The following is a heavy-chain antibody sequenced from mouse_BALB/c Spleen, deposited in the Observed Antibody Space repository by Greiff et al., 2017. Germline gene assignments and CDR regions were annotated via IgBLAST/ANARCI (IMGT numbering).Heavy chain of an antibody. CDR3: ARGEIYYGYDGYFDY. D-gene: IGHD2-2*01. CDR2: IDPSDSET. V-gene: IGHV1-69*02. J-gene: IGHJ2*01. CDR1: GYTFTSYW. Sequence: QVQLQQPGAELVKPGAPVKLSCKASGYTFTSYWMNWVKQRPGRGLEWIGRIDPSDSETHYNQKFKDKATLTVDKSSSTAYIQLSSLTSEDSAVYYCARGEIYYGYDGYFDYWGQGTTLTVSS.